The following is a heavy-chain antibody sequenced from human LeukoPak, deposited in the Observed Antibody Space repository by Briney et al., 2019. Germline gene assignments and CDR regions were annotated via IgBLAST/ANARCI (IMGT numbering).Heavy chain of an antibody. V-gene: IGHV4-39*07. J-gene: IGHJ6*02. D-gene: IGHD1-26*01. CDR3: AREVGATPIDYYYGMDV. CDR2: IYYSGST. CDR1: GGSISSSSYY. Sequence: SETLSLTCTVSGGSISSSSYYWVWIRQPPGKGLEWIGNIYYSGSTYYKPSLKSRVTISLDTSKNQFSLRLSSVTAADTAVYYCAREVGATPIDYYYGMDVWGQGTTVTVSS.